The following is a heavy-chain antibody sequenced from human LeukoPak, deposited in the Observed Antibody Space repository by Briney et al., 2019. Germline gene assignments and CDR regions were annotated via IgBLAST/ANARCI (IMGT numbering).Heavy chain of an antibody. CDR3: ARDTTSITMTVVVIPDAFDF. V-gene: IGHV3-7*01. J-gene: IGHJ3*01. D-gene: IGHD3-22*01. CDR1: GFTFNYYW. Sequence: GGSLRLSCAASGFTFNYYWMTWVRQAPGKGLEWVATIKQDGSEKYYADSVRGRFTISRDNGKNSLYLQMNSLRAEDTAVYYCARDTTSITMTVVVIPDAFDFWGQGTMVTVFS. CDR2: IKQDGSEK.